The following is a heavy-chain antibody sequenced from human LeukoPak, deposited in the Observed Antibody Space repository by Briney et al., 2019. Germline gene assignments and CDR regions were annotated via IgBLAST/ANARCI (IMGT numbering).Heavy chain of an antibody. Sequence: GGSLRLSCVASGLSVRGSYMSWVRQAPGKGLEWVSVIHSGDRTYYADSVKGRFTISRDTSKNTLYLQMNNLRADDTAMYYCTRDLTGSTWSENDYWGQGTLVTISS. J-gene: IGHJ4*02. CDR3: TRDLTGSTWSENDY. D-gene: IGHD6-13*01. CDR2: IHSGDRT. V-gene: IGHV3-53*01. CDR1: GLSVRGSY.